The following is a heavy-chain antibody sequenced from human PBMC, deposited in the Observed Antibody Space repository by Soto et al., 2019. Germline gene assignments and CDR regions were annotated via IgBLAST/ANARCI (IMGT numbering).Heavy chain of an antibody. J-gene: IGHJ2*01. CDR2: INPSGGST. Sequence: EASVKVSCKASGYTFTNYHIHWVRQAPGQGFEWMGVINPSGGSTSYAQRFQGRVTMTSDTSTSKVYMELSSLRSDDTAVYYCARGPYYYDSSGPWGYFDLWGRGTLVTVSS. CDR1: GYTFTNYH. V-gene: IGHV1-46*01. D-gene: IGHD3-22*01. CDR3: ARGPYYYDSSGPWGYFDL.